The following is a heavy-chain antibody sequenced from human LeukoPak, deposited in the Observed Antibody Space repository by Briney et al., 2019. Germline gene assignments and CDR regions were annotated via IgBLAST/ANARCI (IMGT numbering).Heavy chain of an antibody. CDR1: GFTFSDYY. J-gene: IGHJ4*02. V-gene: IGHV3-11*01. CDR3: AKGYYDILTGSFDY. Sequence: GGSLRLSCAASGFTFSDYYMSWIRQAPGKGLEWVSNISSSGSTIYYADSVKGRFTISRDNAKNSLYLQMNSLRAEDTALYYCAKGYYDILTGSFDYWGQGTLVTVSS. D-gene: IGHD3-9*01. CDR2: ISSSGSTI.